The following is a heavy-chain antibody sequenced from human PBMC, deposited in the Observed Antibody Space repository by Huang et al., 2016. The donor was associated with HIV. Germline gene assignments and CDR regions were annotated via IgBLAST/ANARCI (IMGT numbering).Heavy chain of an antibody. CDR1: GFDFSSFA. J-gene: IGHJ4*02. Sequence: QVQLGESGGGVVQPEKSLRLSCAASGFDFSSFAMNWVRQAPGKVSQWGAVISNDGNNMYYSDSVKGRFIISRDNSKNTLYLQMNSLRGEDTAIYYCARGGILGTSWYRPFDYWGQGTLVTVSS. CDR3: ARGGILGTSWYRPFDY. V-gene: IGHV3-30-3*01. D-gene: IGHD6-13*01. CDR2: ISNDGNNM.